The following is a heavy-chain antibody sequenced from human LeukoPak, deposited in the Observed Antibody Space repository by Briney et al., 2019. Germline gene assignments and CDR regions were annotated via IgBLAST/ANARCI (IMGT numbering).Heavy chain of an antibody. V-gene: IGHV1-46*01. D-gene: IGHD2-2*01. CDR3: AREGSYCSSTSCEEGWFDP. Sequence: ASVKVSCKASGYTFTSYYMPWVRPAPGKGPEWKGKINPSGGSTSYAQKFQGRVTMTRDTSTSTVYMELSSLRSEDTAVYYCAREGSYCSSTSCEEGWFDPWGQGTLVTVSS. CDR2: INPSGGST. CDR1: GYTFTSYY. J-gene: IGHJ5*02.